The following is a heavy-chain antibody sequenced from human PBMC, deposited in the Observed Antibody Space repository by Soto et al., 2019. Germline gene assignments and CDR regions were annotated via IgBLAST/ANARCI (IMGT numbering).Heavy chain of an antibody. Sequence: GGSLRLSCAGSGFTLSDRYIDWVRQAPGKGLEWVCRSRYKTQGYVTGYAASVKGRLTTSRDDGKNSVYLQMNSLKTEDTAVYYCVSATYLSDSSRFTRCFDXWGQGTLLTVSX. CDR2: SRYKTQGYVT. CDR1: GFTLSDRY. D-gene: IGHD3-22*01. CDR3: VSATYLSDSSRFTRCFDX. V-gene: IGHV3-72*01. J-gene: IGHJ4*02.